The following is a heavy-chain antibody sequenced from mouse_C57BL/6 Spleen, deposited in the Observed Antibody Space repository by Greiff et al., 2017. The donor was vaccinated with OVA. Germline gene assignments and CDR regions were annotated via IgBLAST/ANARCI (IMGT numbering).Heavy chain of an antibody. V-gene: IGHV1-55*01. J-gene: IGHJ1*03. Sequence: VQLQPPGAELVKPGASVQMSCKASGYTFPSYWITWVKQRPGQGLEWIGDIYPGSGSTNYNEKFKSKATLTVDKSSSTAYMQLSSLTSEDSAVYYCAIGGVNFYWYFDVWGTGTTVTVSS. CDR3: AIGGVNFYWYFDV. CDR2: IYPGSGST. CDR1: GYTFPSYW. D-gene: IGHD3-1*01.